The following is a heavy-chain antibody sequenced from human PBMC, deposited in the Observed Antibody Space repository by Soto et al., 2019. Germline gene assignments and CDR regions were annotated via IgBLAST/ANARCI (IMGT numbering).Heavy chain of an antibody. V-gene: IGHV1-58*01. CDR1: GFTFTSSA. CDR2: IVVGSGNT. J-gene: IGHJ3*02. Sequence: ASVKVSCKASGFTFTSSAVQWVRQARGQRLEWIGWIVVGSGNTNYAQKFQERVTITRDMSTSTAYMELSSLRSEDTAVYYCAAEGGCSGGSCYPDAFDIWGQGTMVTV. D-gene: IGHD2-15*01. CDR3: AAEGGCSGGSCYPDAFDI.